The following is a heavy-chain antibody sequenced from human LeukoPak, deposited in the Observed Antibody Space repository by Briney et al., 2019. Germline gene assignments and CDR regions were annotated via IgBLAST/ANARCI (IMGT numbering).Heavy chain of an antibody. CDR1: GGSISSSSYY. V-gene: IGHV4-39*07. Sequence: SETLSLTCTVSGGSISSSSYYWGWIRQPPGKGLEWIGSIYYSGSTYYNPSLKSRVTISVDTSKNQFSLKLSSVTAADTAVYYCASGGYSYGYPPWFDPWGQGTLVTVSS. CDR2: IYYSGST. CDR3: ASGGYSYGYPPWFDP. D-gene: IGHD5-18*01. J-gene: IGHJ5*02.